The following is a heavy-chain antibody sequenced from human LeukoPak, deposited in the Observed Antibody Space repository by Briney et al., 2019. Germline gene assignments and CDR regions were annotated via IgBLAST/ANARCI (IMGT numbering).Heavy chain of an antibody. CDR1: GYTFTGFY. Sequence: ASVKVSCKASGYTFTGFYIHWVRQAPGQGLEGMGWINPNSGGTNYAQKSQGRVTMTRDSSISTAYMELSRLSSDDTAVYYCATARDILTTISVGGFDYWGQGTLVTVSS. CDR2: INPNSGGT. D-gene: IGHD5-12*01. V-gene: IGHV1-2*02. CDR3: ATARDILTTISVGGFDY. J-gene: IGHJ4*02.